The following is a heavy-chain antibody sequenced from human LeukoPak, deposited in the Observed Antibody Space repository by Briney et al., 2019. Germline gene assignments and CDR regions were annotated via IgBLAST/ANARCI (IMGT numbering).Heavy chain of an antibody. J-gene: IGHJ6*03. D-gene: IGHD2-2*01. V-gene: IGHV4-4*07. Sequence: PSETLSLTCTVSGGSISSYYWSWIRQPAGKGLEWIGRIYTSGSTNYNPSLKSRVTMSVDTSKNQFSLKLSSVTAADTAVYYCARELPAARSYYYYYMDVWGKGTTVTVSS. CDR3: ARELPAARSYYYYYMDV. CDR1: GGSISSYY. CDR2: IYTSGST.